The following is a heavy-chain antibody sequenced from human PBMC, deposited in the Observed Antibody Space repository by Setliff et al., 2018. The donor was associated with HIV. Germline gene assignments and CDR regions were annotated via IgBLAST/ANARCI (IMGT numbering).Heavy chain of an antibody. CDR2: ISSSSSTI. CDR1: GFTFSSYS. CDR3: ARAGGSDVVGGTVYYFDY. D-gene: IGHD1-26*01. Sequence: SGGSLRLSCAASGFTFSSYSMNWVRQAPGKGLEWVSYISSSSSTIYYADSVKGRFTISRDNSENTLYLQMSNLRVDDTAVHYCARAGGSDVVGGTVYYFDYWGQGTLVTVSS. J-gene: IGHJ4*02. V-gene: IGHV3-48*01.